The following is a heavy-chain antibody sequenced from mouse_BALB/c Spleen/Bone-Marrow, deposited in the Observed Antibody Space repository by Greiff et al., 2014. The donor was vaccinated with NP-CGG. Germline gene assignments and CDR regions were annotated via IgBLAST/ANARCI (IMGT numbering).Heavy chain of an antibody. Sequence: VQLQQSGPGLVKPSQSLSLTCTVSGYSITSDYACYWIRQFPGNKLVWRVYISYSGSTSYNPSLKSRISITRYTSKNQFFLQLNSVTTEDTASYYSATNDNDRIAFCGQRTTLTGST. CDR3: ATNDNDRIAF. CDR1: GYSITSDYA. CDR2: ISYSGST. V-gene: IGHV3-2*02. D-gene: IGHD2-4*01. J-gene: IGHJ2*01.